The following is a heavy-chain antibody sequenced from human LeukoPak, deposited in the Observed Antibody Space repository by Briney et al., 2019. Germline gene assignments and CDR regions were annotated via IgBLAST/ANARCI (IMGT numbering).Heavy chain of an antibody. CDR2: ISAYNGNT. CDR1: GYTFTGYY. V-gene: IGHV1-18*04. CDR3: AREIFPRTAISYGHHAFDI. Sequence: ASVKVSCKASGYTFTGYYMHWVRQAPGQGLEWMGWISAYNGNTNYAQKLQGRVTMTTDTSTSTAYMELRSLRSDDTAVYYCAREIFPRTAISYGHHAFDIWGQGTMVTVSS. D-gene: IGHD2-21*02. J-gene: IGHJ3*02.